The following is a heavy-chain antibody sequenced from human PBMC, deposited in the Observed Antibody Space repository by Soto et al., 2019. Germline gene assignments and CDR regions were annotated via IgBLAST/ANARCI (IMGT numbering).Heavy chain of an antibody. CDR3: ATSLWFGTQPEI. V-gene: IGHV4-34*01. CDR2: ISPSGTT. CDR1: GGSFSNNY. J-gene: IGHJ4*02. Sequence: PLETLSLTCAVYGGSFSNNYWTWFRQPPGKGLEWIGEISPSGTTKYIPSLKSRGTISVDTSRKQFFLKVTSVSAADTAVYYCATSLWFGTQPEIWGPGTLVTVSS. D-gene: IGHD3-10*01.